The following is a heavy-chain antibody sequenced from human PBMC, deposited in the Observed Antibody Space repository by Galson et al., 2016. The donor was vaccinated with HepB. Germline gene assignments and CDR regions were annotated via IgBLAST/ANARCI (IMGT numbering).Heavy chain of an antibody. CDR1: GFTFSTSA. J-gene: IGHJ4*02. CDR3: AKSPRVTMAVPYFDY. V-gene: IGHV3-23*01. D-gene: IGHD6-19*01. Sequence: SLRLSCAASGFTFSTSAMSWVRQAPGKGLEWVSTFSGSGGSTYYADSVKGRFTISRDNSKNTLYLQMNTLRAEDTAVYYCAKSPRVTMAVPYFDYWGQGTLVTVSS. CDR2: FSGSGGST.